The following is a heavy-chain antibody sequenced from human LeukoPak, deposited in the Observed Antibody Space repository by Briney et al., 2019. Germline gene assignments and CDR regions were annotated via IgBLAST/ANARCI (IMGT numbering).Heavy chain of an antibody. D-gene: IGHD3-10*01. V-gene: IGHV4-30-4*01. CDR2: IYYSGST. Sequence: PSQTLSLTCTVSGGSISSGDYYWSWIRQPPGKGLEWIGYIYYSGSTYYNPSLKSRVTISVDTSKNQFSLKQSSVTAADTAVYYCARGKVRGVFDPWGQGTLVTVSS. CDR3: ARGKVRGVFDP. CDR1: GGSISSGDYY. J-gene: IGHJ5*02.